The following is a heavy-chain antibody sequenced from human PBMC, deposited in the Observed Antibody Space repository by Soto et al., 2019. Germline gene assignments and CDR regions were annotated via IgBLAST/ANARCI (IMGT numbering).Heavy chain of an antibody. CDR1: GFTFSSYA. D-gene: IGHD2-15*01. J-gene: IGHJ4*02. CDR3: AKDRGIVVVVAALYYFDY. Sequence: PVGSLRLSCAASGFTFSSYAMSWVRQAPGKGLEWVSAISGSGGSTYYADSVKGRFTISRDNSKNTLYLQMNSLRAEDTAVYYCAKDRGIVVVVAALYYFDYWGQGTLVTVS. V-gene: IGHV3-23*01. CDR2: ISGSGGST.